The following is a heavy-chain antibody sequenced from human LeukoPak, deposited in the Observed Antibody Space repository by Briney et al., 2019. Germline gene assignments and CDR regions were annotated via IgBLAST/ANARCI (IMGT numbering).Heavy chain of an antibody. CDR3: ARGVPERGVFDP. J-gene: IGHJ5*02. Sequence: GGSLRLSCAASGFTVSSNYMSWVPQAPGKGLEWVSVIYSGGTTYYADSVKGRFTIPRHNSKNTLYLQMNSLRAEDTAVYYCARGVPERGVFDPWGQGTLVTVSS. CDR1: GFTVSSNY. D-gene: IGHD1-14*01. V-gene: IGHV3-53*04. CDR2: IYSGGTT.